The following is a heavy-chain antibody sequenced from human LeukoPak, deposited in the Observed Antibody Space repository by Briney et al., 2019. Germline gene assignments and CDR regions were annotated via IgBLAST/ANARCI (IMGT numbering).Heavy chain of an antibody. Sequence: PGGSLRLSCAASGFTFSSYAMSWVRQAPGKGLEWVSAISGSGGTIYYADSVKGRFTISRDNAKNSLYLQMNSLRAEDTAVYYCAREGSSGYYYDYWGQGTLVTVSS. CDR2: ISGSGGTI. D-gene: IGHD3-22*01. CDR3: AREGSSGYYYDY. CDR1: GFTFSSYA. V-gene: IGHV3-23*01. J-gene: IGHJ4*02.